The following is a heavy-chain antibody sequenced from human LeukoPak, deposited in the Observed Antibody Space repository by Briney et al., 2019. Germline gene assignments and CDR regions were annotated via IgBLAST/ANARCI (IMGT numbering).Heavy chain of an antibody. CDR1: GYIFTGYY. CDR2: INPNSGGT. V-gene: IGHV1-2*02. Sequence: GASVKVSCKASGYIFTGYYMHWVRQAPGQGLEWMGWINPNSGGTNYAQKFQGRVTMTRDTSISTAYMELSRLRSDDTAVYYCARSAGSSWYVFDYWGQGTLVTVSS. J-gene: IGHJ4*02. CDR3: ARSAGSSWYVFDY. D-gene: IGHD6-13*01.